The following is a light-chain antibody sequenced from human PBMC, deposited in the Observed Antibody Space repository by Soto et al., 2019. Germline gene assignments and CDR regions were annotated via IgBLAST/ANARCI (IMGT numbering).Light chain of an antibody. CDR1: HVVSNY. CDR3: QHYYSYPYT. CDR2: AAS. Sequence: AIRMTQSPSSLSASIGDRVTITCRASHVVSNYLAWYQQKPGKAPKALIYAASFLQSRVPSRFSGSGSGTDFSLTISFLQSEDFATYYCQHYYSYPYTFGPGTTLQMK. V-gene: IGKV1-8*01. J-gene: IGKJ2*01.